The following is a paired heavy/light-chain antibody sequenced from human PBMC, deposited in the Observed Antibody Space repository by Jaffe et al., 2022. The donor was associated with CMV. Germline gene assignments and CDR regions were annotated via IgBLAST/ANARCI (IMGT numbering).Heavy chain of an antibody. D-gene: IGHD5-18*01. CDR2: ISGSGGST. CDR1: GFTFSSYA. J-gene: IGHJ6*02. CDR3: AKDLPKFHTAMVDYYYGMDV. V-gene: IGHV3-23*01. Sequence: EVQLLESGGGLVQPGGSLRLSCAASGFTFSSYAMSWVRQAPGKGLEWVSAISGSGGSTYYADSVKGRFTISRDNSKNTLYLQMNSLRAEDTAVYYCAKDLPKFHTAMVDYYYGMDVWGQGTTVTVSS.
Light chain of an antibody. CDR1: SGSIASNY. Sequence: NFMLTQPHSVSESPGKTVTISCTRSSGSIASNYVQWYQQRPGSAPTTVIYEDNQRPSGVPDRFSGSIDSSSNSASLTISGLKTEDEADYYCQSYDSSHVVFGGGTKLTVL. J-gene: IGLJ2*01. CDR2: EDN. CDR3: QSYDSSHVV. V-gene: IGLV6-57*04.